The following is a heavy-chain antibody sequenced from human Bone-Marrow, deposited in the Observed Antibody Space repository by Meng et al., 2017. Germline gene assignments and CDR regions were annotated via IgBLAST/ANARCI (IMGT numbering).Heavy chain of an antibody. J-gene: IGHJ5*02. V-gene: IGHV4-39*07. CDR1: AGSNSSGSTY. Sequence: QGQSQESGPGLGKPAWTLSLTCTVSAGSNSSGSTYWGCSRQPPGKGLEWIGSFYYSGSAYYNPSLKSRVTISVDTSKSQFSLKLSSVTAADTAVYYCARAGSGIVVVLDPWGQGTLVTVSS. D-gene: IGHD2-2*01. CDR3: ARAGSGIVVVLDP. CDR2: FYYSGSA.